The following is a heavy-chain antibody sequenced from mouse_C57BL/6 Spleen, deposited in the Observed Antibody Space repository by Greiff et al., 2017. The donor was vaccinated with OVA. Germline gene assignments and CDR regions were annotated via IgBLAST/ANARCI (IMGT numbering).Heavy chain of an antibody. D-gene: IGHD4-1*01. V-gene: IGHV1-82*01. CDR1: GYAFSSSW. J-gene: IGHJ3*01. CDR2: IYPGDGDT. Sequence: QVQLQQSGPELVKPGASVKISCKASGYAFSSSWMNWVKQRPGKGLEWIGRIYPGDGDTNYNGKFKGKATLTADKSSSTAYMQRSSLTSEDSAVYFCAKGGANWEVEEPWFAYWGQGTLVTVSA. CDR3: AKGGANWEVEEPWFAY.